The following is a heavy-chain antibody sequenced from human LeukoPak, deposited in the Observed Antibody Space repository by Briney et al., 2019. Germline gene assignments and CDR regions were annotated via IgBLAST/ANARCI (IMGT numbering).Heavy chain of an antibody. D-gene: IGHD3-22*01. CDR3: ARDSRVVVITTAPFDY. V-gene: IGHV4-38-2*02. CDR2: IYHSGST. J-gene: IGHJ4*02. Sequence: SETLSLTCTVSGYSISSGYYWGWIRQPPGKGLEWIGSIYHSGSTYYNPSLKSRVTISVDTSKNQFSLKLSSVTAADTAVYYCARDSRVVVITTAPFDYWGQGTLVTVSS. CDR1: GYSISSGYY.